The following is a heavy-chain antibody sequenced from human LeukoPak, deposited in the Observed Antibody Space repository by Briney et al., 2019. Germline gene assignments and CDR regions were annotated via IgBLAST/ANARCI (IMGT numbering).Heavy chain of an antibody. J-gene: IGHJ5*02. D-gene: IGHD2-21*01. V-gene: IGHV4-59*08. Sequence: PSETLSLTCTVSGGSISSYYWSWIRQPPGKGLEWIGYIYYSGSTNYNPSLKSRVTISVDTSKNQFSLKLSSVTAADTAVYYCARHGPPYSSRWFDPWGQGTLVTVSS. CDR1: GGSISSYY. CDR2: IYYSGST. CDR3: ARHGPPYSSRWFDP.